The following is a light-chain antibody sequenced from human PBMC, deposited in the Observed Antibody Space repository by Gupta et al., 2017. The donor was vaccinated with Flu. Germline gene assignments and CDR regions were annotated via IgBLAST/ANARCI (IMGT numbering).Light chain of an antibody. CDR3: QSYDSSLSGSDV. V-gene: IGLV1-40*01. J-gene: IGLJ1*01. CDR1: RSNIGNDD. Sequence: RSNIGNDDVHWYQKFPGTAPKLLIYGNNNRHSGVPDRFSGSKSGTSASLAITGLQADDEADYYCQSYDSSLSGSDVFGTGTKVTVL. CDR2: GNN.